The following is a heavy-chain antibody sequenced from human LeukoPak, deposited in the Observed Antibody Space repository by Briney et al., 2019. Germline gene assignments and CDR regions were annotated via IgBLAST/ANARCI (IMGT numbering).Heavy chain of an antibody. CDR1: GGSISSSSYY. J-gene: IGHJ4*02. V-gene: IGHV4-39*01. D-gene: IGHD3-10*01. Sequence: SETLSLTCTVSGGSISSSSYYWGWIRQPPGKGLEWIGSIYYSGSTYYNPSLKSRVTISVDTSKNQFSLKLSSVTAADTAVYYCARLQWFGELSDYWGQGTLVTVSS. CDR3: ARLQWFGELSDY. CDR2: IYYSGST.